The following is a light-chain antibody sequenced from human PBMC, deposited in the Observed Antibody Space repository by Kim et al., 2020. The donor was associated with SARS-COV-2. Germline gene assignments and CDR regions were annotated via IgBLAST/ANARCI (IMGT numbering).Light chain of an antibody. J-gene: IGKJ3*01. CDR2: KVS. V-gene: IGKV2-30*01. CDR3: MQGTHWPFT. Sequence: PASISCRSSQSLVYRDGNIYLNWFHQRPGQSPRRLIYKVSNRDSGVPDRFSGSGSGTDFTPQISRVEAEDVGVYYCMQGTHWPFTFGPGTKVDIK. CDR1: QSLVYRDGNIY.